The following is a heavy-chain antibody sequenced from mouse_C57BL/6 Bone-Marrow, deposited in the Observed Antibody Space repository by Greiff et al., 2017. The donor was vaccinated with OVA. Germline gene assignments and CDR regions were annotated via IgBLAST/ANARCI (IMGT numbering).Heavy chain of an antibody. J-gene: IGHJ3*01. CDR3: AIVYYCSSALAY. D-gene: IGHD1-1*01. CDR1: GYTFTSYW. Sequence: VQLQQPGAELVKPGASVKVSCKASGYTFTSYWMHWVKQRPGQGLEWIGRIHPDDSDTNYNEQFKGKATLTVDKSSSTAYMQLSSLTSEDSAVSYCAIVYYCSSALAYGGQGTLVTVSA. V-gene: IGHV1-74*01. CDR2: IHPDDSDT.